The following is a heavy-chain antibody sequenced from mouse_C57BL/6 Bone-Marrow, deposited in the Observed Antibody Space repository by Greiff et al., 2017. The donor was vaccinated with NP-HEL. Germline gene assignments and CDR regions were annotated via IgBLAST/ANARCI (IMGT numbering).Heavy chain of an antibody. CDR2: IYPRSGNT. V-gene: IGHV1-81*01. D-gene: IGHD2-3*01. J-gene: IGHJ3*01. CDR3: ARDGYYTWFAY. CDR1: GYTFTSYG. Sequence: QVQLQQSGAELARPGASVKLSCKASGYTFTSYGISWVKQRTGQGLEWIGEIYPRSGNTYYNEKFKGKATLTADKSSSTAYMELRSLTSEDAAVYFCARDGYYTWFAYWGQGTLVTVSA.